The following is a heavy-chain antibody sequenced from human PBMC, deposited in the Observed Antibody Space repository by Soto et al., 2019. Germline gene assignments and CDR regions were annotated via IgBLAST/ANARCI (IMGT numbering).Heavy chain of an antibody. CDR1: GFTFSDYY. D-gene: IGHD1-26*01. V-gene: IGHV3-11*03. J-gene: IGHJ5*02. CDR3: ASYSGSYYKWFDP. Sequence: GGSLRLSCAASGFTFSDYYMSWIRQAPGKGLEWVSYISSSSSYTNYADSVKGRFTISRDSAKNSLYLQMNSLRAEDTAVYYCASYSGSYYKWFDPWGQGTLVTVSS. CDR2: ISSSSSYT.